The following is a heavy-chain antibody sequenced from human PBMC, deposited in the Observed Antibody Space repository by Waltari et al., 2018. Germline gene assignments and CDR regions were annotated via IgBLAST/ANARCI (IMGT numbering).Heavy chain of an antibody. CDR2: GDTGDGET. Sequence: EVQLVQSGAEVKKPGATVKITCKVSGYTFTDYYMHWVQQATGKGLGWMGLGDTGDGETIYAEKFQGTGPITAYTSTDTAYMELSSLRSEATAVYYCAPDTPGIAVAPSPSGYWGQGTLVTVSS. CDR3: APDTPGIAVAPSPSGY. V-gene: IGHV1-69-2*01. CDR1: GYTFTDYY. D-gene: IGHD6-19*01. J-gene: IGHJ4*02.